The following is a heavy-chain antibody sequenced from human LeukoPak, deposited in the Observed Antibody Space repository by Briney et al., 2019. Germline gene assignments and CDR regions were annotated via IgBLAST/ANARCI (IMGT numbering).Heavy chain of an antibody. CDR3: ARDLPLDDIVVVPAAKLYYYYGMDV. Sequence: GSSVKVSCKASGGTFSSYAISWVRQAPGQGLEWMGKIIPILGIANYAQKFQGRVTITADKSTSTAYMELSSLRSEDTAVYYCARDLPLDDIVVVPAAKLYYYYGMDVWGQGTTVTVSS. J-gene: IGHJ6*02. CDR2: IIPILGIA. CDR1: GGTFSSYA. D-gene: IGHD2-2*01. V-gene: IGHV1-69*04.